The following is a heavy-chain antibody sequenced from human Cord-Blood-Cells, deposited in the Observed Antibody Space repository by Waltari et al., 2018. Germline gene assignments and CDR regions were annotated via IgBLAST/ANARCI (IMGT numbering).Heavy chain of an antibody. J-gene: IGHJ4*02. CDR2: IYSGGST. D-gene: IGHD1-7*01. Sequence: EVQLVETGGGLIQPGGSLRLSCAASGFTVSSNYMSWVRQAPGKGLEWVSVIYSGGSTTYADSVKGRFTISRDKSKNTLYLQMNSLRAEDTAVYYCASQNWNYYFDYWGQGTLVAVSS. CDR3: ASQNWNYYFDY. V-gene: IGHV3-53*02. CDR1: GFTVSSNY.